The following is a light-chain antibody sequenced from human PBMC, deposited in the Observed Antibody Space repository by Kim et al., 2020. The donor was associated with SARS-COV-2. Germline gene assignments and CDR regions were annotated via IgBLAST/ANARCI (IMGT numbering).Light chain of an antibody. CDR2: RND. V-gene: IGLV1-47*01. J-gene: IGLJ3*02. CDR1: SSNIGSNY. Sequence: GQRVTIPCSGSSSNIGSNYVYWFQQLPGTAPKVLIYRNDQRPSGVPDRFSGSKSGTSASLAISGLRSEDEADYYCVAWDDSLSGKVFGGGTQLTVL. CDR3: VAWDDSLSGKV.